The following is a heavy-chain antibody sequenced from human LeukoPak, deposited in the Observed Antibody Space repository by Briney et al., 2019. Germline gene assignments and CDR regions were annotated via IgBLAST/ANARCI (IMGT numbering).Heavy chain of an antibody. Sequence: SETLSLTCTVSGGSISSYYRSWIRQPPGKGLEWIGYIYYSGSTNYNPSLKSRVTISVDTSKNQFSLKLSSVTAADTAVYYCARGIFNYYDSSGYYDFYYYYYMDVWGKGTTVTVSS. D-gene: IGHD3-22*01. CDR3: ARGIFNYYDSSGYYDFYYYYYMDV. CDR1: GGSISSYY. CDR2: IYYSGST. J-gene: IGHJ6*03. V-gene: IGHV4-59*01.